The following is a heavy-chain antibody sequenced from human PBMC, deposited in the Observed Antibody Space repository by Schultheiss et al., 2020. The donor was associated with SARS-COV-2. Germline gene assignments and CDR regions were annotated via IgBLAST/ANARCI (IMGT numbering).Heavy chain of an antibody. V-gene: IGHV3-66*01. Sequence: GESLKISCAASGFTFSNAWMSWVRQAPGKGLEWVSVIYSGGSTYYADSVKGRFTISRDNAKNSLYLQMNSRRAEDTAVYYCARGPGSYYSYAFDIWGQGTMVTVSS. J-gene: IGHJ3*02. CDR2: IYSGGST. D-gene: IGHD1-26*01. CDR3: ARGPGSYYSYAFDI. CDR1: GFTFSNAW.